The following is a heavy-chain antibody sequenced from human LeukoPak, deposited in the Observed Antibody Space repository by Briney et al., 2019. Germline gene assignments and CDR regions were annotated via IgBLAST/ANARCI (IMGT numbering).Heavy chain of an antibody. J-gene: IGHJ4*02. D-gene: IGHD3-10*01. V-gene: IGHV3-30*02. CDR3: ARDGGLYSVVRGADYNCFDY. Sequence: GGSLRLSCEASGFTLSSYGIHWVRQAPGKGLEWVAFIQCDGTNEYYADSVKGRFTVSRDNSQYTVYLQMSSLRPEDTAVYYCARDGGLYSVVRGADYNCFDYWGQGTLVTVSS. CDR1: GFTLSSYG. CDR2: IQCDGTNE.